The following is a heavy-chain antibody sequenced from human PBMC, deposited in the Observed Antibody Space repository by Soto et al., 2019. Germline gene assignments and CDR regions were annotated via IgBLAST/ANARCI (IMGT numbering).Heavy chain of an antibody. CDR3: ARDMWQQLVKGGWFDP. J-gene: IGHJ5*02. Sequence: QVQLVQSGAEVKKPGASVKVSCKASGYTFTSYGISWVRQAPGQGLEWMGWISAYNGNTNYAQNIQGRVTMTTDTSTSTAYMELRSLRSDDTAVYYCARDMWQQLVKGGWFDPWGQGTLVTVSS. CDR1: GYTFTSYG. D-gene: IGHD6-13*01. V-gene: IGHV1-18*01. CDR2: ISAYNGNT.